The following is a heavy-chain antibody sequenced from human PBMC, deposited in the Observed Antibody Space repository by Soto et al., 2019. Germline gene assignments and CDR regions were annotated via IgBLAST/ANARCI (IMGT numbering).Heavy chain of an antibody. CDR2: IYHSGNI. Sequence: SETLSLTCAVSGGSISSGGYSWSWIRQPPGKGLEWIGYIYHSGNIYYNPSLKSRVTISVDRSKNQFSLKLSSVTAADTAVYYCPRVPDYWGQGTLVTVSS. V-gene: IGHV4-30-2*01. J-gene: IGHJ4*02. CDR3: PRVPDY. CDR1: GGSISSGGYS.